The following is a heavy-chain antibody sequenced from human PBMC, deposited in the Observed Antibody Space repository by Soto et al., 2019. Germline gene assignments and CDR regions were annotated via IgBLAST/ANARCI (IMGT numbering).Heavy chain of an antibody. V-gene: IGHV3-23*01. J-gene: IGHJ4*02. CDR3: AKGTGEYDYVWGSYRLYYFDY. Sequence: GGSLRLSCAGSGFTFSSYAMSWVRQAPGKGLEWVSAISGSGGSTYYADSVKGRFTISRDNSKNTLYLQMNSLRAEDTAVYYCAKGTGEYDYVWGSYRLYYFDYWGQGTLVTVSS. CDR1: GFTFSSYA. D-gene: IGHD3-16*02. CDR2: ISGSGGST.